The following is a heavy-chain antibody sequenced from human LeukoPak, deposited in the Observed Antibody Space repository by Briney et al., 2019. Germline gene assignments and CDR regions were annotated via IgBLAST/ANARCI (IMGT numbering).Heavy chain of an antibody. J-gene: IGHJ6*02. Sequence: KPGRSLRLSCAASGFTFSSYGMHWVRQAPGKGLEWVAVISYDGSNKYYADSVKGRFTISRDNSKNTLYLQMNSLRAEDTAVYYCAKDTSIAAAGTPYYYYGMDVWGQGTTVTVSS. CDR1: GFTFSSYG. V-gene: IGHV3-30*18. D-gene: IGHD6-13*01. CDR3: AKDTSIAAAGTPYYYYGMDV. CDR2: ISYDGSNK.